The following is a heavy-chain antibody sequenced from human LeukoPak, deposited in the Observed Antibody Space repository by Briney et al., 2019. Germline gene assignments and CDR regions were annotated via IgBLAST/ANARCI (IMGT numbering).Heavy chain of an antibody. J-gene: IGHJ6*02. V-gene: IGHV3-7*03. Sequence: PGGSLRLSCAASGFTFSSYWMNRARQAPGKGLEWVASINHNGNVNYYVDSVKGRFTISRDNAKNSLYLQMSNLRAEDTAVYFCARGGGLDVWGQGATVTVPS. CDR2: INHNGNVN. CDR3: ARGGGLDV. CDR1: GFTFSSYW. D-gene: IGHD3-16*01.